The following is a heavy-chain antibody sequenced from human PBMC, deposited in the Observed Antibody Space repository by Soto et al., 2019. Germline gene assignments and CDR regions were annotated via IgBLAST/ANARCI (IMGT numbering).Heavy chain of an antibody. CDR1: GDSVSSNSAA. Sequence: SQTLSLTCAISGDSVSSNSAAWNWIRQSPSRGLEWLGRTYYRSKWYNDYAVSVKSRITINPDTSKNQFSLQLNSVTPEDTAVYYCARDPNSSGWYEYYYYGMVVWGQGTTVTVSS. CDR2: TYYRSKWYN. V-gene: IGHV6-1*01. D-gene: IGHD6-19*01. J-gene: IGHJ6*02. CDR3: ARDPNSSGWYEYYYYGMVV.